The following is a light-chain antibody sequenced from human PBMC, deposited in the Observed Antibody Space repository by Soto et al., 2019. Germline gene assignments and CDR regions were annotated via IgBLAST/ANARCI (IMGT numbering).Light chain of an antibody. CDR1: SSDVGGYNY. Sequence: QSALTQPASVSGSPGQWITISCTGTSSDVGGYNYVSWYQQHPGKAPKLMIYDVSNRPSGVSNRFSGSKSGNTASLTISGLQAEDEADYYCSSYTSRSTLSYVFGTGTKLTVL. J-gene: IGLJ1*01. CDR3: SSYTSRSTLSYV. V-gene: IGLV2-14*01. CDR2: DVS.